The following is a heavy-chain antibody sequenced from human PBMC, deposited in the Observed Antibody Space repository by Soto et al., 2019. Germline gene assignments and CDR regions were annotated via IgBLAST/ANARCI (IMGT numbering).Heavy chain of an antibody. D-gene: IGHD3-22*01. V-gene: IGHV1-69*01. CDR3: ARVDGSGYYYAY. CDR1: GGTFSTYT. CDR2: IIPIFGPA. J-gene: IGHJ4*02. Sequence: QVQLVQSGAKVKKPGSSGKVSCKASGGTFSTYTISWVRQAPGQGLEWMGGIIPIFGPADYAQKFQGRVTITADESTSTAYMELSSLRSEDTAVYYCARVDGSGYYYAYWGQGTLVTVSS.